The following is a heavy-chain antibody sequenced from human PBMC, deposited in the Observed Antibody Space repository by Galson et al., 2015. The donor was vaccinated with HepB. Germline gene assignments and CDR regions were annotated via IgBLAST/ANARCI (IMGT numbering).Heavy chain of an antibody. CDR3: ARDGRDCSSVSCQRYFYSYYMDV. V-gene: IGHV3-30-3*01. CDR1: GFSFNNYA. J-gene: IGHJ6*03. D-gene: IGHD2-2*01. CDR2: VAYDGINT. Sequence: SLRLSCAASGFSFNNYAFHWVRQAPGEGLEWVAVVAYDGINTYYADSVRGRFTISRDNSKNTLYLRMDSLRPEDTAVYYCARDGRDCSSVSCQRYFYSYYMDVWGKGTTVTVSS.